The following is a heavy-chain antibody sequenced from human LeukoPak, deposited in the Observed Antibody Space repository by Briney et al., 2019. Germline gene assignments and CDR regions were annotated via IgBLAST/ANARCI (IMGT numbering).Heavy chain of an antibody. CDR2: ISSSSSYI. V-gene: IGHV3-21*01. D-gene: IGHD3-10*02. Sequence: GGSLRLSCAASGFKFSSYSMKWVRQAPGKGLEWVSFISSSSSYIYYADSVKGRFTISRDNAKNSLYLQMNSLRAEDTAVYYCARGTMFPYYFDYWGQGSLVTVSS. J-gene: IGHJ4*02. CDR3: ARGTMFPYYFDY. CDR1: GFKFSSYS.